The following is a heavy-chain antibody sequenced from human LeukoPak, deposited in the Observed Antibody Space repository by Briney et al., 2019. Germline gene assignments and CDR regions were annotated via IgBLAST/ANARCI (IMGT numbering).Heavy chain of an antibody. CDR2: ISSSSSYI. V-gene: IGHV3-21*01. D-gene: IGHD3-10*02. Sequence: GGSLRLSCAASGFKFSSYSMKWVRQAPGKGLEWVSFISSSSSYIYYADSVKGRFTISRDNAKNSLYLQMNSLRAEDTAVYYCARGTMFPYYFDYWGQGSLVTVSS. J-gene: IGHJ4*02. CDR3: ARGTMFPYYFDY. CDR1: GFKFSSYS.